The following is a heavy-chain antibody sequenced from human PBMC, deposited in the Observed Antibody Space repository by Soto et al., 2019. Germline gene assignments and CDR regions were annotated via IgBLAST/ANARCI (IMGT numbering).Heavy chain of an antibody. CDR2: ISGSGGST. V-gene: IGHV3-23*01. CDR3: TGGPGYCSGGSCYSGLKY. Sequence: GGSLRLSCAASGFTFSSYAMSWVRQAPGKGLEWVSAISGSGGSTYYADSVKGRFTISRDNSKNTLYLQMNSLRAEDTAVYYCTGGPGYCSGGSCYSGLKYWGQGTLVTVSS. D-gene: IGHD2-15*01. J-gene: IGHJ4*02. CDR1: GFTFSSYA.